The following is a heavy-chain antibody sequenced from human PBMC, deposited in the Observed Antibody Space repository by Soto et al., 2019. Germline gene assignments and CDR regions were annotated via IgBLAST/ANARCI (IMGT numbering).Heavy chain of an antibody. V-gene: IGHV3-23*01. J-gene: IGHJ6*02. Sequence: AGSLRLSCAASGFTFSSYAMSWVRQSPGKGLEWVSAISGSGGSTYYADSVKGRFTISRDNSKNTLYLQMNSLRAEDTAVYYCAKVNRGAIFGDYYYYGMDVWGQGTTVTVSS. CDR2: ISGSGGST. CDR1: GFTFSSYA. CDR3: AKVNRGAIFGDYYYYGMDV. D-gene: IGHD3-3*01.